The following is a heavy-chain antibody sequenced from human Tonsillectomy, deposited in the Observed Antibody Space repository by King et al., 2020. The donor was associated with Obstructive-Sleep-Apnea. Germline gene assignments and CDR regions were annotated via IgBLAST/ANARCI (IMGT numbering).Heavy chain of an antibody. J-gene: IGHJ4*02. D-gene: IGHD4-23*01. CDR1: VFSLSTTGVG. V-gene: IGHV2-5*02. CDR2: IYWDDGK. Sequence: TLKESGPTLVKPTQTLTLTCTFSVFSLSTTGVGVGWIRQPPGKALEWLALIYWDDGKSYSPSLRSRLTITKDTSKNQVVLTMTNMDPVYTATYYCAHRQLRDYVGGYWGQGTLVTVSS. CDR3: AHRQLRDYVGGY.